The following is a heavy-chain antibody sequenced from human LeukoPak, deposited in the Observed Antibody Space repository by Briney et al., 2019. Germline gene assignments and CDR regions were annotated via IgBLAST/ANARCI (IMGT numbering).Heavy chain of an antibody. J-gene: IGHJ4*02. CDR3: AKDAPGNVVVPAALFDY. CDR1: GFPFSSYA. Sequence: PGGSLRLSCAASGFPFSSYAMSWLRQAPGKGLEWVSAISGSGGSTYYADSVKGRFTISRDNSKNTLYLQMNSLRAEDTAVYYCAKDAPGNVVVPAALFDYWGQGTLVTVSS. CDR2: ISGSGGST. D-gene: IGHD2-2*01. V-gene: IGHV3-23*01.